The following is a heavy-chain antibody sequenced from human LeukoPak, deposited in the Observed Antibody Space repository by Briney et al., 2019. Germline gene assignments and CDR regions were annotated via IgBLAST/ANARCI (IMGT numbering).Heavy chain of an antibody. J-gene: IGHJ6*03. V-gene: IGHV1-69*06. CDR2: IIPIFGTA. CDR1: GGTFSNYA. Sequence: SVKVSCKASGGTFSNYAISWVRQAPGQGLEWMGGIIPIFGTANYAQKFRGRVTITADKSTRTAYMELSSLRSEDTAVYYCARDKARSWYFPSFVPYYYYYYVDVWGKGTTVTVSS. CDR3: ARDKARSWYFPSFVPYYYYYYVDV. D-gene: IGHD6-13*01.